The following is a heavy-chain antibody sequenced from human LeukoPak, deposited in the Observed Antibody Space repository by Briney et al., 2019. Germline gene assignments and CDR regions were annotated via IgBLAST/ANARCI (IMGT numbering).Heavy chain of an antibody. Sequence: NPSETLSLSCGVSGDSISTYYWSWIRQSPGKGLEWIGYILDRGSTNSDTSLKSRVTISVDTSKNQFSLKLNSLTAADTAVYYCTRGFGPRYFADWGPGTLVTVSS. J-gene: IGHJ4*02. CDR2: ILDRGST. CDR1: GDSISTYY. V-gene: IGHV4-59*08. D-gene: IGHD3-16*01. CDR3: TRGFGPRYFAD.